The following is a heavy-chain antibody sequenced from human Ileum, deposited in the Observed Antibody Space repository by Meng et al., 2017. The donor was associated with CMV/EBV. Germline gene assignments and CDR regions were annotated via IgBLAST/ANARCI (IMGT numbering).Heavy chain of an antibody. CDR3: ARVKVAGTFYFQH. CDR2: INPNSGAT. J-gene: IGHJ1*01. Sequence: ASVKVSCKASGYTFIDYYIHWVRQAPGQGLEWMGWINPNSGATTYAQKFQGRVTMTRDTSISTAYMELSSLISDDTALYYCARVKVAGTFYFQHWGQDTPVTVSS. D-gene: IGHD6-19*01. CDR1: GYTFIDYY. V-gene: IGHV1-2*02.